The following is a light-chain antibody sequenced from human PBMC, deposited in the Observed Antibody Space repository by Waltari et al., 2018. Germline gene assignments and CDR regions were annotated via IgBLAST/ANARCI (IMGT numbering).Light chain of an antibody. V-gene: IGKV1-39*01. CDR1: QSIRHY. CDR2: SAS. J-gene: IGKJ2*01. Sequence: DIQMTQSPSSLSVSVGDRVTITCRASQSIRHYLNWYHQKPGKAPNLLISSASNLQSGVPSRFSGSGSGTDFTLTISSLQPEDFGDYYCQQSYNIPFTFGQGTKLHFK. CDR3: QQSYNIPFT.